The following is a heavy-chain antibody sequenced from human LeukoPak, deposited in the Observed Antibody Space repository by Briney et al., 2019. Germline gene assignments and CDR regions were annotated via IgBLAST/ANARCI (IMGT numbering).Heavy chain of an antibody. CDR3: ARVGGQYYYDSSGYYYFGY. CDR2: ISAYNGNT. D-gene: IGHD3-22*01. Sequence: ASVKVSCKASGYTFTSYGISWVRQAPGQGLEWMGWISAYNGNTNYAQKLQGRVTMTTDTSTSTAYMELRSLRSDDTAVYYCARVGGQYYYDSSGYYYFGYWGQGTLVTVSS. J-gene: IGHJ4*02. V-gene: IGHV1-18*01. CDR1: GYTFTSYG.